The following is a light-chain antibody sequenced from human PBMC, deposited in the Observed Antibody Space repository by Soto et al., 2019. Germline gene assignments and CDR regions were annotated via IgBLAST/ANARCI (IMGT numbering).Light chain of an antibody. CDR1: QSISPW. J-gene: IGKJ4*01. Sequence: DIQMTQSPSTLSASVGDRVTITSRASQSISPWLAWYQQKPGTAPKLLIYKASSLESGVPSRFSGSASGTEFALTISSLQSEDFAVYYCQQYNSWPLTFGGGTKVDIK. V-gene: IGKV1-5*03. CDR2: KAS. CDR3: QQYNSWPLT.